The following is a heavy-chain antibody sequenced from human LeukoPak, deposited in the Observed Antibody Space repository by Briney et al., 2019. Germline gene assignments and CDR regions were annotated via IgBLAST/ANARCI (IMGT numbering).Heavy chain of an antibody. CDR2: IYPGDSDT. CDR1: GYSFTSYW. CDR3: ARHGAIAAAGIDAFDI. J-gene: IGHJ3*02. D-gene: IGHD6-13*01. Sequence: GESLKISCKGSGYSFTSYWIGWVRQMPGKGLEWMGIIYPGDSDTRYSPSFQGQVTISADKSISTAYLQWSSLKASDTAMYYCARHGAIAAAGIDAFDIWGQGTMVTVSS. V-gene: IGHV5-51*01.